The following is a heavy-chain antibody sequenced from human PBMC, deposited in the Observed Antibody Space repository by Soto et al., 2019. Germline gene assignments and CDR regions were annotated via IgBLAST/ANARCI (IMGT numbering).Heavy chain of an antibody. CDR1: GGSSSIGVYY. J-gene: IGHJ4*02. Sequence: SEPLSLTCTASGGSSSIGVYYWSWIRRPPGKGLEWIGYIYYSGSTYYNPSLKSRVTISVDTSKNQFSLKLSSVTAADTAVYYCARVGPYDSSGYWGQG. V-gene: IGHV4-30-4*01. CDR3: ARVGPYDSSGY. D-gene: IGHD3-22*01. CDR2: IYYSGST.